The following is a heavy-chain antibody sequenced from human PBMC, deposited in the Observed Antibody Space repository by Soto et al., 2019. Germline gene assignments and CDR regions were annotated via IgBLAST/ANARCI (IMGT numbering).Heavy chain of an antibody. D-gene: IGHD5-18*01. CDR1: GYTFTSYG. CDR2: IRAYNGNT. V-gene: IGHV1-18*04. CDR3: ALRGYSYGPEGMDV. J-gene: IGHJ6*02. Sequence: APVKVSCKASGYTFTSYGISWVRQAPGQGLEWMGWIRAYNGNTNYAQNLQGRVTMTTDTSTSTAYRERRSLRSDDTAVYYWALRGYSYGPEGMDVWGQGTTGTGS.